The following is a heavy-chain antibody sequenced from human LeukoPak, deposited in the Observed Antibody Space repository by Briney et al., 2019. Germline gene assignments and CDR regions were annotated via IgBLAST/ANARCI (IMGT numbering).Heavy chain of an antibody. V-gene: IGHV3-23*01. CDR1: GFTFSSYA. D-gene: IGHD4/OR15-4a*01. Sequence: GGPLRLSCAASGFTFSSYAMSWVRQAPGKGLEWVSAISGSGGSTYYADSVKGRFTISRDNSKNTLYLQMNSLRAEDTAVYYCARDPNATPYYYYGMDVWGQGTTVTVSS. CDR3: ARDPNATPYYYYGMDV. J-gene: IGHJ6*02. CDR2: ISGSGGST.